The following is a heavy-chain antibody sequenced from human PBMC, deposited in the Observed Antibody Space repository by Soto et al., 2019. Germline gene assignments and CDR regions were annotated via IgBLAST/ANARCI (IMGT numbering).Heavy chain of an antibody. CDR1: GYTFTSYD. CDR2: MNPNSGNT. Sequence: QVQLVQSGAEVKKPGASVKVSCKASGYTFTSYDINWVRQATGQGLEWMGWMNPNSGNTGYAQKFQGRVTMTRNTSRSTADRELSSRRAEDTAGYYCARTLYGDNVDYWGQGTLVTVSS. J-gene: IGHJ4*02. CDR3: ARTLYGDNVDY. D-gene: IGHD4-17*01. V-gene: IGHV1-8*01.